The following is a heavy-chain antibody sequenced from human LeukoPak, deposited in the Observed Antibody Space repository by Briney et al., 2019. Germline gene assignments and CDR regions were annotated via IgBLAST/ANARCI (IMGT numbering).Heavy chain of an antibody. V-gene: IGHV4-59*01. CDR2: ISYSGST. J-gene: IGHJ4*02. CDR1: GGSISSYY. CDR3: AREGVGATGDFDY. Sequence: SDTLSLTCSVSGGSISSYYWSWIRQPPGKGLEWIGYISYSGSTNYNPSLKSRVTISIDTSKNQFSLKLSSVTAADTAVYYCAREGVGATGDFDYWGQGTLVTVSS. D-gene: IGHD1-26*01.